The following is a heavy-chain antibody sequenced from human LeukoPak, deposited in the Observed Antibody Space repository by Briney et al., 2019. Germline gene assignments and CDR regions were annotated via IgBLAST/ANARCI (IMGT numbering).Heavy chain of an antibody. D-gene: IGHD3-10*01. Sequence: SGGSLRLSCAASGFTFSSYLMIWVRQAPGKGLEWLANIKQDGSEKYYVDSVKGRFTISRDNAKNSLYLQMNSLRAEDTAVYYCARDRLLWFGELDYWGQGTLVTVSS. CDR1: GFTFSSYL. V-gene: IGHV3-7*01. CDR3: ARDRLLWFGELDY. J-gene: IGHJ4*02. CDR2: IKQDGSEK.